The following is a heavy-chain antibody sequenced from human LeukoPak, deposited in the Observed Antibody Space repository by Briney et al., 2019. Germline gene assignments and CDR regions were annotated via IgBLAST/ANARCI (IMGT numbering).Heavy chain of an antibody. Sequence: ASVKVSCKASGYTFTSYYMHWVRQAPGQGLEWMGIINPSGGSTSYAQKFQGRVTMTRDTSTSTVYMELSSLRSEDTAVYYCATPTMEGGFDYWGQGTLVTVSS. CDR2: INPSGGST. D-gene: IGHD5-24*01. J-gene: IGHJ4*02. CDR3: ATPTMEGGFDY. V-gene: IGHV1-46*01. CDR1: GYTFTSYY.